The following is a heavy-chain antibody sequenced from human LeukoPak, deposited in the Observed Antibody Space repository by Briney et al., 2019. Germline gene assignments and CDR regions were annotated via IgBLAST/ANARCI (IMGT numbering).Heavy chain of an antibody. V-gene: IGHV1-2*02. J-gene: IGHJ4*02. CDR2: INPNSGGT. CDR3: ARVYDYVWGSYRSFDY. D-gene: IGHD3-16*02. CDR1: GYTFTGYY. Sequence: GASVKVSCKASGYTFTGYYRHWVRQAPGQGLEWMGWINPNSGGTNYAQKFQGRVTMTRDTSIGTAYMELSRLRSDDTAVYYCARVYDYVWGSYRSFDYWGQGTLVTVSS.